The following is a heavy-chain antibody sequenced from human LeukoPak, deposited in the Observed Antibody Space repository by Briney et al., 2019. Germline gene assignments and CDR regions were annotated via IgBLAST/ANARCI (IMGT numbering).Heavy chain of an antibody. CDR2: ITGRGDNT. CDR3: TRDPRLCDH. V-gene: IGHV3-23*01. D-gene: IGHD2/OR15-2a*01. Sequence: GGSLRLSCAASGFIFSNYAMSWVRQAPGRGLEWVSTITGRGDNTHDADSVKGRFTISRDNSKDSLYLQMNSLRAEDTAVYYCTRDPRLCDHWGQGTLVTVSS. CDR1: GFIFSNYA. J-gene: IGHJ5*02.